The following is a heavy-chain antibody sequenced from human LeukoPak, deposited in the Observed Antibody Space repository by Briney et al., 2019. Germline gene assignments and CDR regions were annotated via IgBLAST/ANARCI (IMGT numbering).Heavy chain of an antibody. Sequence: SETLSLTCTVSGGSISSYYWSWIRQPPGKGLEWIGDIYYSGSTNYNTALKSRVTISVDTSKNQFSLKLSSVTAADTAVYYCAREYYDILTGTQTPVFDYWGQGTLVTVSS. J-gene: IGHJ4*02. CDR3: AREYYDILTGTQTPVFDY. D-gene: IGHD3-9*01. V-gene: IGHV4-59*01. CDR1: GGSISSYY. CDR2: IYYSGST.